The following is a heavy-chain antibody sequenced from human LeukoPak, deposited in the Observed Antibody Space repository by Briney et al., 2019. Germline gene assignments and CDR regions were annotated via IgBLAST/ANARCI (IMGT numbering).Heavy chain of an antibody. D-gene: IGHD1-26*01. CDR2: IYNCGNT. V-gene: IGHV3-66*01. Sequence: GGSLRLSCAASGFSVSSNYMSWVRQAPGKGLEWVSIIYNCGNTYYTDSSYHADSVKGRFTISRDRSQNMLYLQMKSLRAEDTAVYYCARDKVVGATYFDYWGQGTLVTVSS. CDR1: GFSVSSNY. CDR3: ARDKVVGATYFDY. J-gene: IGHJ4*02.